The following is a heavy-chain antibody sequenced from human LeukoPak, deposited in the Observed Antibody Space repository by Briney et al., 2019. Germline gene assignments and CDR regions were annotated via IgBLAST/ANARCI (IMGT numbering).Heavy chain of an antibody. CDR3: ARVGYTAMAEFDY. D-gene: IGHD5-18*01. J-gene: IGHJ4*02. CDR1: GFTFSSYE. V-gene: IGHV3-48*03. Sequence: GGSLRLSCAVSGFTFSSYEMNWVRQAPGKGLEWVSYISSGGSTIYYADSVKGRFTISRDNAKNSLYLQMNSLRAEDTAVYYCARVGYTAMAEFDYWGQGTLVTVSS. CDR2: ISSGGSTI.